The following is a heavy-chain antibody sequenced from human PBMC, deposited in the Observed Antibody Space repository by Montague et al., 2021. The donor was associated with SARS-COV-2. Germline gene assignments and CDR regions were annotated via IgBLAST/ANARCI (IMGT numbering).Heavy chain of an antibody. CDR2: INHGGST. CDR1: GGSFRGNY. V-gene: IGHV4-34*01. Sequence: SETLSLTCAVYGGSFRGNYWNWIRQPPGKGLEWIGEINHGGSTNYNPSLKSRLTISADTSKNQFSLKLTSVAAADTAVYYCARLRDGVVPSPILGVGPYYSYYYIDVWGKGTTVTVSS. J-gene: IGHJ6*03. D-gene: IGHD3-10*01. CDR3: ARLRDGVVPSPILGVGPYYSYYYIDV.